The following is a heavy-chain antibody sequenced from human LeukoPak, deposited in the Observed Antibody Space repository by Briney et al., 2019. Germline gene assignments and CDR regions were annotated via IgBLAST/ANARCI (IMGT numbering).Heavy chain of an antibody. CDR1: GYTFTSYD. CDR2: MNPNSGNT. V-gene: IGHV1-8*01. Sequence: GASAKVSCKASGYTFTSYDINWVRQATGQGLEWMRWMNPNSGNTSYAQKSQDRDTMTRTTSISTAYMELSSRRTEAKAAYYCSRGLYCSGGSCYSDYWGQGTLVSVSS. CDR3: SRGLYCSGGSCYSDY. J-gene: IGHJ4*02. D-gene: IGHD2-15*01.